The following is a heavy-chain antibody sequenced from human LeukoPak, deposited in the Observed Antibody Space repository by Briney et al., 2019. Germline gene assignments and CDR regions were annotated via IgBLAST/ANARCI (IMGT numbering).Heavy chain of an antibody. CDR3: AIDQDGVAATSGFDY. CDR1: GFTFDDYA. CDR2: ISWNSGSI. D-gene: IGHD2-15*01. J-gene: IGHJ4*02. Sequence: GGSLRLSCAASGFTFDDYAMHWVRQAPGKGLEWVSGISWNSGSIGYADSVKGRFTISRDNAKNSLYLQMNSLRAEDTALYYCAIDQDGVAATSGFDYWGQGTLVTVSS. V-gene: IGHV3-9*01.